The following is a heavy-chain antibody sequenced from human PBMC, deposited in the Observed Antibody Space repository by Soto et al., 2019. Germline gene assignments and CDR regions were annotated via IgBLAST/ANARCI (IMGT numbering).Heavy chain of an antibody. CDR2: ISWNSGSI. D-gene: IGHD3-22*01. CDR1: GFTFDDYA. CDR3: AKDIESSGYYYGFAFDI. J-gene: IGHJ3*02. V-gene: IGHV3-9*01. Sequence: EVQLVESGGGLVQPGRSLRLSCAASGFTFDDYAMHWVRQAPGKGLEWVSGISWNSGSIGYADSVKGRFTISRDNAKNSLYLQMNSLRAEDTALYYCAKDIESSGYYYGFAFDIWGQGTMVTVSS.